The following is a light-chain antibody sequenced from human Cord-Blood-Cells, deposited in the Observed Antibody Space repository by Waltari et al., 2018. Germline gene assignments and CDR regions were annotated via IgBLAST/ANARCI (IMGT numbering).Light chain of an antibody. CDR2: DVS. Sequence: QSALTQPASVSGSPGQSITISCTGTSSDVGGYNYVSWYQQHPGKAPKLMIDDVSTRPSWVANRFSGSKSSNTASLTISGLQAEDEADYYCSSYTSSSTFGVFGGGTKLTVL. CDR3: SSYTSSSTFGV. CDR1: SSDVGGYNY. J-gene: IGLJ3*02. V-gene: IGLV2-14*01.